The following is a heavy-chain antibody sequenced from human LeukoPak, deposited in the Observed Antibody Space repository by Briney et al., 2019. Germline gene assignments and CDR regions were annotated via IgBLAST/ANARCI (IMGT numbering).Heavy chain of an antibody. CDR1: GFTFSSYG. CDR2: IKQDGSEK. Sequence: GGYLRLSCAACGFTFSSYGMHWLRRAQGQGLEWVANIKQDGSEKYYVDSVKGRYTIAGAKGKAYMYLQSLSLRDADTSLYSGARDRPGYSSYWYGDLWGRGTLVTVSS. J-gene: IGHJ2*01. V-gene: IGHV3-7*01. CDR3: ARDRPGYSSYWYGDL. D-gene: IGHD6-13*01.